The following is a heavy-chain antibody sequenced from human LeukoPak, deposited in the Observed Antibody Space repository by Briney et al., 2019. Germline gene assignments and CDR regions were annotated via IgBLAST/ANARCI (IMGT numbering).Heavy chain of an antibody. J-gene: IGHJ5*02. CDR2: ISGSGGST. Sequence: AGGSLRLSCAASGFTFNSYGMTWVRQAPGKGLEWVSSISGSGGSTYYADSVRGRFTISRDNSENTVYLQMNSLRAEDTAVYCCAKGMSWFDPWGQGTLVTVSS. CDR3: AKGMSWFDP. CDR1: GFTFNSYG. V-gene: IGHV3-23*01.